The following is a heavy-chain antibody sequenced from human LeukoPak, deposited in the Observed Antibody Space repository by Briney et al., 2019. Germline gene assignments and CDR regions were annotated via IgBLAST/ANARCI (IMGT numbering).Heavy chain of an antibody. Sequence: GASVKVSCKASGYIFTNYDINWVRQATGQGLEWMGWMNPNSGNTGYAQKFQGRVAMTRNTSISTAYMELSSLRSEDTAVYYCARDDGGLTPFDYWGQGTLVTVSS. J-gene: IGHJ4*02. V-gene: IGHV1-8*01. CDR3: ARDDGGLTPFDY. CDR2: MNPNSGNT. CDR1: GYIFTNYD. D-gene: IGHD3-16*01.